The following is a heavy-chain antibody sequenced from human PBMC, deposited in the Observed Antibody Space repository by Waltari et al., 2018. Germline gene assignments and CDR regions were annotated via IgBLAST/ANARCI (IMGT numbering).Heavy chain of an antibody. CDR2: IYYSDTT. Sequence: QLQLQESALTLLHLSGPLSSPCTVFGASFIGSGIYWGWIRQSQGKGLECIGSIYYSDTTYSNPTLESRVTISGDTSKNQFSLKLSSVTAADTAVYYCVRHWKRKGYRFDPWGQGTLVTVSS. CDR1: GASFIGSGIY. V-gene: IGHV4-39*01. D-gene: IGHD2-15*01. CDR3: VRHWKRKGYRFDP. J-gene: IGHJ5*02.